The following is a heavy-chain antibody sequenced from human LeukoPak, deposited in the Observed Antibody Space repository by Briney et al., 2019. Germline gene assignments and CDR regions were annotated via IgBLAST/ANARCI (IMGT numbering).Heavy chain of an antibody. J-gene: IGHJ4*02. CDR3: ARLWFGELSAGDYFDY. Sequence: ASVNVSCTPSGYTFTSYGISWVRQAPGQGLEWMGWISAYNGNTNYAKKLQGRVTMTTDTSTSTAYMELRSLRSDDTAVYYCARLWFGELSAGDYFDYWGQGTLVTVSA. CDR1: GYTFTSYG. D-gene: IGHD3-10*01. CDR2: ISAYNGNT. V-gene: IGHV1-18*01.